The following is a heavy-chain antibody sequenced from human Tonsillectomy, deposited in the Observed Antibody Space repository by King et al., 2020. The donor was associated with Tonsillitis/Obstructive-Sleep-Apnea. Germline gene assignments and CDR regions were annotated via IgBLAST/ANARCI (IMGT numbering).Heavy chain of an antibody. D-gene: IGHD3-16*01. CDR3: SKDPPRGGVTGGRAFDI. J-gene: IGHJ3*02. Sequence: VQLVESGGGLVQPGGSLRLSCAASGFSFSSYAMAWVRQAPGKGLEWVSAISGSGGRTFYADSVKGRFTISRDNSKNTLYLQMNSLGAEDTAVYYCSKDPPRGGVTGGRAFDIWGQGTMVTVSS. V-gene: IGHV3-23*04. CDR2: ISGSGGRT. CDR1: GFSFSSYA.